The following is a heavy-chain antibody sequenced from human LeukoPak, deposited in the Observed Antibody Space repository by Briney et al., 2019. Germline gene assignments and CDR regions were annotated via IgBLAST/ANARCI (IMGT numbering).Heavy chain of an antibody. J-gene: IGHJ6*02. Sequence: SETLSLTCTVSGGSVSSGSYYWSWIRQPPGKGLEWIGYIYYSGTTNYNPSLKSRVTISVDTSKNQFSLKLSSVTAADTAVYYCAREITIFGVVMGGMDVWGQGTTVTVSS. CDR3: AREITIFGVVMGGMDV. V-gene: IGHV4-61*01. D-gene: IGHD3-3*01. CDR1: GGSVSSGSYY. CDR2: IYYSGTT.